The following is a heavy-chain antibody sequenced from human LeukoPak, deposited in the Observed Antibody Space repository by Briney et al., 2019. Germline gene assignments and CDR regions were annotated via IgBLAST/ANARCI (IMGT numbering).Heavy chain of an antibody. CDR1: GYTFTDYY. CDR3: ATLSSVDPTY. J-gene: IGHJ4*02. V-gene: IGHV1-2*02. Sequence: ASVKVSCKASGYTFTDYYMHWVRQAPGQGLEWVGWINFSSGGTKYAQNFQGRVTMTRDTSISTAFMNLSGLTSDDTAVYYCATLSSVDPTYWGQGTLVTVSS. CDR2: INFSSGGT. D-gene: IGHD3-9*01.